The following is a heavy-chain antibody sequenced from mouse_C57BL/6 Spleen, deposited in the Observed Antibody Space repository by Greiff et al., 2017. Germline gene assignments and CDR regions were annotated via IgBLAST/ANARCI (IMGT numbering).Heavy chain of an antibody. V-gene: IGHV1-64*01. J-gene: IGHJ3*01. CDR2: IHPNSGST. CDR1: GYTFTSYW. D-gene: IGHD1-1*01. CDR3: HLYYYLAGFAY. Sequence: VQLQQPGAELVKPGASVKLSCKASGYTFTSYWMHWVKQRPGQGLEWIGMIHPNSGSTNYNEKFKSKATLTVDKSSSTAYMQLSSLTSEDSSVYYCHLYYYLAGFAYWGQGTLVTVSA.